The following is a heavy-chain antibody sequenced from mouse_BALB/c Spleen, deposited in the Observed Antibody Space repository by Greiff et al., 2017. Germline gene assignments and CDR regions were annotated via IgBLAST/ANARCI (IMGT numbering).Heavy chain of an antibody. D-gene: IGHD1-1*01. V-gene: IGHV14-3*02. CDR1: GFNIKDTY. CDR2: IDPANGNT. Sequence: DVQLQESGAELVKPGASVKLSCTASGFNIKDTYMHWVKQRPEQGLEWIGRIDPANGNTKYDPKFQGKATITADTSSNTAYLQLSSLTSEDTAVYYCATLLREYFDVWGAGTTVTVSS. J-gene: IGHJ1*01. CDR3: ATLLREYFDV.